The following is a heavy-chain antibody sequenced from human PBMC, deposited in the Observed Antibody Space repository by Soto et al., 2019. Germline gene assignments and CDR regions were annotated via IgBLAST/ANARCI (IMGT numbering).Heavy chain of an antibody. Sequence: GSGPTLVNPTQTLTLTCTFSGFSLSTSGMCVSWIRQPPGKPLEWLARIDWDDDKYYITSLKTRLTISKDTSKNQVVLTMTNMDPVDTATYYCARMWITFGGVPHTPFDYWGQGTLVTVSS. CDR2: IDWDDDK. CDR3: ARMWITFGGVPHTPFDY. CDR1: GFSLSTSGMC. D-gene: IGHD3-16*01. V-gene: IGHV2-70*11. J-gene: IGHJ4*02.